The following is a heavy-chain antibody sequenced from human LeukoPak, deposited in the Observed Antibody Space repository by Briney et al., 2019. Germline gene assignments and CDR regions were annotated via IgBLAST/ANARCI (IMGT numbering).Heavy chain of an antibody. J-gene: IGHJ4*02. D-gene: IGHD3-22*01. CDR2: IYYSGST. CDR3: ARSSEYYYDSSNFDY. V-gene: IGHV4-59*01. CDR1: GGSISSYY. Sequence: SETLSLTCTVSGGSISSYYWSWIRQPPGKGLEWIGYIYYSGSTNYNPSLKSRVTISVDTSKNQFSLKLSSVTAADTAVYYCARSSEYYYDSSNFDYWGQGTLVTVSS.